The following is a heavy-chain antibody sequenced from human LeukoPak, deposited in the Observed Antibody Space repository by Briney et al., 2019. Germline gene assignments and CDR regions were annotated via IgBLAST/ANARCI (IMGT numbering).Heavy chain of an antibody. Sequence: GASVKVSCKAFGFTFSSYHIHWVRQAPGQGLEWMGIIKPRDDSTIYAQKFQGRLIMTWDTSTSTAYMELSSLRSDDTALYCCARDFVWAVDYWGQGSLGTVSS. V-gene: IGHV1-46*01. J-gene: IGHJ4*02. CDR1: GFTFSSYH. CDR2: IKPRDDST. D-gene: IGHD3-16*01. CDR3: ARDFVWAVDY.